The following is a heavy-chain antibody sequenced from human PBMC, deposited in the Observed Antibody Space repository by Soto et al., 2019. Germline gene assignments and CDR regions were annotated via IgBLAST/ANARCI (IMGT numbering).Heavy chain of an antibody. CDR2: IKSTKDGGAR. CDR1: GFMFSSAW. CDR3: VEGWNDF. Sequence: EVQVVESGGDLVEPGGSLRLSCVTSGFMFSSAWMSWVLQAPGKGLEWVARIKSTKDGGARDYAAPVNGRFSISRDDSKSTVYLQMNSLRVEDTALYYCVEGWNDFWGQGTLVTVSS. D-gene: IGHD1-1*01. J-gene: IGHJ4*02. V-gene: IGHV3-15*01.